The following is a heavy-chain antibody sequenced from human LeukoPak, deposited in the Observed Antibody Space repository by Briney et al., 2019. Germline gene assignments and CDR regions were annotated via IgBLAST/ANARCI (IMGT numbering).Heavy chain of an antibody. V-gene: IGHV3-48*04. CDR2: ISSSGSTI. CDR3: ARDNIVATIGDAFDI. J-gene: IGHJ3*02. CDR1: GFTFSSYW. D-gene: IGHD5-12*01. Sequence: GGSLRLSCAASGFTFSSYWMHWVRQAPGKGLEWVSYISSSGSTIYYADSVKGRFTISRDNAKNSLYLQMNSLRAEDTAVYYCARDNIVATIGDAFDIWGQGTMVTVSS.